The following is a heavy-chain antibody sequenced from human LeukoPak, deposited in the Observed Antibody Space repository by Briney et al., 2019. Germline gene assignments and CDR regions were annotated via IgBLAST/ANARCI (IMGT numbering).Heavy chain of an antibody. CDR2: ISGSGGST. CDR1: GFTFSSYA. J-gene: IGHJ3*02. D-gene: IGHD3-3*01. Sequence: GGSLRLSCAASGFTFSSYAMSWVRQAPGKGLEWVSAISGSGGSTYYADSVKGRFTISRDNSKNTLYLQMNSLRAEDTAVYYCAKTEGYDIWSGLAFDIWGQGTMVTVSS. V-gene: IGHV3-23*01. CDR3: AKTEGYDIWSGLAFDI.